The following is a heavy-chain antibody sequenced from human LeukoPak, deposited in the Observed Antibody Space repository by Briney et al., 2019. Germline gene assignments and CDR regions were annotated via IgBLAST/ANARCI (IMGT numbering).Heavy chain of an antibody. V-gene: IGHV4-31*03. J-gene: IGHJ4*02. D-gene: IGHD7-27*01. Sequence: SETLSLTCTVSGGSISSGGYYWSWIRQHPGKGLEWIGYIYYSGSTYYNPSLKSRVTISVDTSKNQFSLKLSSVTAADTAVYYCARAGDTQFDYWGQGTLVTVSS. CDR1: GGSISSGGYY. CDR2: IYYSGST. CDR3: ARAGDTQFDY.